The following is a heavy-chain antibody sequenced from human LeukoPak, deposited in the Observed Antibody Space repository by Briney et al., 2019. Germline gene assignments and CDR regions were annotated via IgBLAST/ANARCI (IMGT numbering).Heavy chain of an antibody. D-gene: IGHD1-26*01. CDR3: ARNSGRYDY. J-gene: IGHJ4*02. V-gene: IGHV4-59*01. Sequence: PSGTLSLTCTVSGGSISSYYWSWIRRHPGKRLEWIGDIYYRGSANYNPSLKSRVTISVDTSKNQFSLKLSSVTAADTAVYYCARNSGRYDYWGQGTLVTVSS. CDR2: IYYRGSA. CDR1: GGSISSYY.